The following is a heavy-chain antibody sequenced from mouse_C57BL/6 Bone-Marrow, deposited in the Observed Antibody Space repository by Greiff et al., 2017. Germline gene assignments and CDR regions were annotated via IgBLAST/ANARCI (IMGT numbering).Heavy chain of an antibody. CDR3: TTSDGYYYFDY. CDR1: GFNINDDY. CDR2: IDPENGDT. D-gene: IGHD2-3*01. J-gene: IGHJ2*01. Sequence: EVQLQQSGAELVRPGASVKLSCTASGFNINDDYMHWVKQRPEQGLEWIGWIDPENGDTEYASKFKGKATITADTSSNTAYLQLSSLTSEDTAVYYCTTSDGYYYFDYWGQGTTLTVSS. V-gene: IGHV14-4*01.